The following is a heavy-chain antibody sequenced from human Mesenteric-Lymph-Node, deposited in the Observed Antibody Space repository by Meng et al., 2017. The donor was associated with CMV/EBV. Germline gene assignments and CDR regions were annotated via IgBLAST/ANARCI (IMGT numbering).Heavy chain of an antibody. V-gene: IGHV3-7*03. Sequence: GESLKISCAASGFTFSSYWMSWVRQAPGKGLEWVANIKQDGSEKYYVDSVKGRFTISRDNAKNSLYLQMNSLRAEDTAVYYCAKNAGVNYDFWSGLRFQHWGQGTLVTVSS. CDR2: IKQDGSEK. CDR3: AKNAGVNYDFWSGLRFQH. CDR1: GFTFSSYW. D-gene: IGHD3-3*01. J-gene: IGHJ1*01.